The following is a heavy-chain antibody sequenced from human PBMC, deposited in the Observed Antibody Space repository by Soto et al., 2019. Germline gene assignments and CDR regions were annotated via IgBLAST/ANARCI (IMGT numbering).Heavy chain of an antibody. D-gene: IGHD3-3*01. V-gene: IGHV1-69*01. CDR2: IIPIFGTA. J-gene: IGHJ4*02. Sequence: QVQLVQSGAEVKKPGSSVKVSCKASGGTFSSYAISWVRQAPGQGLEWMGGIIPIFGTANYAQKFQGRVTITADESTSTAYMELSSLRSEDTAVYYCARVAYYDFWSGYYRKKPLYYFDYWGQGTLVTVSS. CDR1: GGTFSSYA. CDR3: ARVAYYDFWSGYYRKKPLYYFDY.